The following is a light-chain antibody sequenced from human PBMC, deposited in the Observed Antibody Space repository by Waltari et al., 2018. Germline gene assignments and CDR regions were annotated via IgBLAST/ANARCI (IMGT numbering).Light chain of an antibody. J-gene: IGLJ3*02. Sequence: QSALTQPRSVSGSPGQSVTISCTGPSREFGANNFVSWYQHHPDKAPKLIIYDINKRPSGVPDRFSGSKSGNTASLTISGLQAEDEADYYCCSCVGRNIYWVFGGGTKLTVL. V-gene: IGLV2-11*01. CDR2: DIN. CDR3: CSCVGRNIYWV. CDR1: SREFGANNF.